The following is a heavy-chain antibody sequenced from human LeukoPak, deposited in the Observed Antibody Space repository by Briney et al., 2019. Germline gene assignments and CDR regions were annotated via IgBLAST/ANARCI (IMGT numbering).Heavy chain of an antibody. CDR1: GFTFDDYA. Sequence: GGSLRLSCAASGFTFDDYAMHWVRQAPGKGLEWVSLISWDGGSTYYADSVKGRFTISRDNSKNSVYLQMNSLRTEDTALYYCTKDRYCTTASCPFDYWGQGTLVTVSS. V-gene: IGHV3-43*01. D-gene: IGHD2-2*01. J-gene: IGHJ4*02. CDR2: ISWDGGST. CDR3: TKDRYCTTASCPFDY.